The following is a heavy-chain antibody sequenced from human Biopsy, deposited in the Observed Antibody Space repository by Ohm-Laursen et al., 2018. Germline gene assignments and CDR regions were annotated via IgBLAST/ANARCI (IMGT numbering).Heavy chain of an antibody. J-gene: IGHJ6*02. D-gene: IGHD4-17*01. CDR1: GFTFSDYY. Sequence: SLRLSGSASGFTFSDYYMIWVRQAPGRGLEWVSYISGSGTLIYYRDSVKGRFTISRDSAKNSLYLQMDSLRAEDTAVYYCARKIYGDYEVPYSYGMDVWGLGTTVTVSS. V-gene: IGHV3-11*01. CDR2: ISGSGTLI. CDR3: ARKIYGDYEVPYSYGMDV.